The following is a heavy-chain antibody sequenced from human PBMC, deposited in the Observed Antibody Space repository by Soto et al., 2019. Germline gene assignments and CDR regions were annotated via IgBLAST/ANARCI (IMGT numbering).Heavy chain of an antibody. CDR3: ARRTGSGWFFDY. V-gene: IGHV4-34*01. Sequence: SSETLSLTCAVYGGSFSGYYWSWIRQPPGKGLEWIGEINHSGSTNYNPSLKSRVTISVDTSKNQFSLKLRSVTAADTAVYYCARRTGSGWFFDYWSQGTLVTVSS. CDR1: GGSFSGYY. J-gene: IGHJ4*02. CDR2: INHSGST. D-gene: IGHD6-19*01.